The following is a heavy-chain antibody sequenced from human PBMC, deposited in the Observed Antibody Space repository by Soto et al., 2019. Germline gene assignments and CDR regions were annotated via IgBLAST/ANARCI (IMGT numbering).Heavy chain of an antibody. V-gene: IGHV3-74*01. J-gene: IGHJ4*02. CDR3: ARDTPTLGVDY. Sequence: EVQLVESGGGLDQPGGSLRLSCATSGFTLSSYWMHWLRQAPGKGLMWVSHINGDGSDTSYADSVKGRFTISRDNAKNTVYLQMNSLRVEDTAVYYCARDTPTLGVDYWGQGTLVTVSS. CDR2: INGDGSDT. D-gene: IGHD2-15*01. CDR1: GFTLSSYW.